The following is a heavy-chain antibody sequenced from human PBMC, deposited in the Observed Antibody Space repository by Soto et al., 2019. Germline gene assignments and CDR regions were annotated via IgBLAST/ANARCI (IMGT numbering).Heavy chain of an antibody. V-gene: IGHV3-66*01. CDR2: MYSGGTT. D-gene: IGHD2-21*01. Sequence: EVQLVESGGGLVQPGGSLRLSCAASGLTVSSKYMSWVRQAPRKGLEWVSLMYSGGTTSYADSVKGRFTISRDNAKNTLYLQMNSLRAEDTAVYYCAARGVISFDYWGQGTLVTVSS. CDR1: GLTVSSKY. CDR3: AARGVISFDY. J-gene: IGHJ4*02.